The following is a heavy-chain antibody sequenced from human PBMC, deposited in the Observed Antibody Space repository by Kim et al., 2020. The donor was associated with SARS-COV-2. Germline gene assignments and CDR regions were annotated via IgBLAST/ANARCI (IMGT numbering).Heavy chain of an antibody. J-gene: IGHJ6*02. CDR3: ARVGYDYVWGSYREYYYYYCIDV. Sequence: GGSLRLSCAASGFTFSDYYMSWIRQAPGKGLEWVSYISSSSSYTNYADSVKGRFTISRDNAKNSLYLQMNSLRAEDTAVYYWARVGYDYVWGSYREYYYYYCIDVGGQGTTVPVSS. V-gene: IGHV3-11*05. CDR2: ISSSSSYT. D-gene: IGHD3-16*02. CDR1: GFTFSDYY.